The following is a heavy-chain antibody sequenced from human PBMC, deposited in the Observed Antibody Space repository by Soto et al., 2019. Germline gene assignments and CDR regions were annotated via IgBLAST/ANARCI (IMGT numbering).Heavy chain of an antibody. J-gene: IGHJ4*02. V-gene: IGHV3-23*01. D-gene: IGHD3-3*01. CDR3: AKVEVYDFWSGYPGGKFDY. Sequence: GGSLRLSCAASGFTFSSYAMSWVRQAPGKGLEWVSAISGSGGSTYYADSVKGRFTISRDNSKNTLYLQMNSLRAEDTAVYYCAKVEVYDFWSGYPGGKFDYWGQGTLVTVSS. CDR2: ISGSGGST. CDR1: GFTFSSYA.